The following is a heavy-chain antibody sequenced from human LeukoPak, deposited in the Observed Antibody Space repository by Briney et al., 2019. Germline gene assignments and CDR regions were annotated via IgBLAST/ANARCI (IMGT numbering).Heavy chain of an antibody. CDR2: ISGSGGST. D-gene: IGHD5-24*01. CDR1: GFTFSSYA. CDR3: AKDDTKSGRWLQPGGHSDY. V-gene: IGHV3-23*01. J-gene: IGHJ4*02. Sequence: GGSLRLSCAASGFTFSSYAMSWVRQAPGKGLEWVSAISGSGGSTYYADSVKGRFTISRDNSKNTLYLQMNSLRAEDTAVYYCAKDDTKSGRWLQPGGHSDYWGQGTLVTVSS.